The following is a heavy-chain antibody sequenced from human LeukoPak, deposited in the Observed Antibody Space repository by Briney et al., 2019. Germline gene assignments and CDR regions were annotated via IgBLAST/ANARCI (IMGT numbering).Heavy chain of an antibody. CDR2: INYSGIT. CDR1: GGSFRGYY. V-gene: IGHV4-34*01. J-gene: IGHJ6*02. Sequence: PSETLSLTCGVYGGSFRGYYWSWIRQPPGKGLEWIGDINYSGITNYNPSLKSRVTISVDTSQNQFSLKLTSVTAADTAVYYCARGPFAPDVWGQGTTVTVPS. CDR3: ARGPFAPDV.